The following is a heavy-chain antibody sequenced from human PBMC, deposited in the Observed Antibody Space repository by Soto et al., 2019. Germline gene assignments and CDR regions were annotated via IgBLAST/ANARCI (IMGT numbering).Heavy chain of an antibody. J-gene: IGHJ4*02. CDR1: GFTFTRYS. CDR3: ARESEDLTSNFDY. Sequence: EVQLVESGGGLVKPGGTLRLSCAASGFTFTRYSMNWVRQAPGKGLEWVSSSSSTTNYIYYGDAMKGRFTISRDNAKNSLYAEMNRLRAEDKAVYYCARESEDLTSNFDYWGQGALVTVSS. CDR2: SSSTTNYI. V-gene: IGHV3-21*01.